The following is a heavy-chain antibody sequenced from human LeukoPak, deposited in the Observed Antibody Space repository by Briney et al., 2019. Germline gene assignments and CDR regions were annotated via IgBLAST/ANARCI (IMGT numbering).Heavy chain of an antibody. CDR3: ARKIAAAGPFDY. J-gene: IGHJ4*02. CDR1: GGSIESYY. Sequence: SETLSLTCSVSGGSIESYYWSWIRQPAGKGLEWIGRIYTSGSTNYNPSLKSRVTMSVDTSKNQFSLKLSSVTAADTAVYYCARKIAAAGPFDYWGQGTLVTVSS. V-gene: IGHV4-4*07. CDR2: IYTSGST. D-gene: IGHD6-13*01.